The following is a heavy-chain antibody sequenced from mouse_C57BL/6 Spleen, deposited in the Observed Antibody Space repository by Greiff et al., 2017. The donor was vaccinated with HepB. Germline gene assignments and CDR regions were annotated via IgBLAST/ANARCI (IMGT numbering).Heavy chain of an antibody. V-gene: IGHV3-1*01. D-gene: IGHD1-1*01. CDR1: GYSITSGYD. CDR2: ISYSGST. CDR3: ARGITTVVATDWYFDV. J-gene: IGHJ1*03. Sequence: EVQLQESGPGMVKPSQSLSLTCTVTGYSITSGYDWHWIRHFPGNKLEWMGYISYSGSTNYNPSLKSRISITHDTSKNHFFLKLNSVTTEDTATYYCARGITTVVATDWYFDVWGTGTTVTVSS.